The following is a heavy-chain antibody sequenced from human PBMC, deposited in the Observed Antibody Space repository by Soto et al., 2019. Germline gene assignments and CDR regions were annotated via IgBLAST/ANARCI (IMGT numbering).Heavy chain of an antibody. J-gene: IGHJ4*02. D-gene: IGHD6-19*01. CDR1: GFSLSSTRVA. CDR2: IYWDDDK. Sequence: QITLKESGPTLVKPTQTLTLTCTFSGFSLSSTRVAVGWIRQPPGKALEWLALIYWDDDKRYSPFLKSRLTITKDTSKNQVVLTMTNKDPVDTTTYYCAHSVVAGLGYYFDYGGQGTLVTVSS. V-gene: IGHV2-5*02. CDR3: AHSVVAGLGYYFDY.